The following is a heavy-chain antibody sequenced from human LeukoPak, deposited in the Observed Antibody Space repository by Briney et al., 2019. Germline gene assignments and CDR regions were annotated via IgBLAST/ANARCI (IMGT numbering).Heavy chain of an antibody. CDR3: ARGAGIAAAGTRRGWFDP. V-gene: IGHV3-11*01. Sequence: GGSLRLSCAASGFTFSDYYMSWIRQAPGKGLEWVSYISSSGSTIYYADSVKGRFTISRDNAKNSLYLQMNSLRAEDTAVYYCARGAGIAAAGTRRGWFDPWGQGTLVTVSS. CDR1: GFTFSDYY. CDR2: ISSSGSTI. J-gene: IGHJ5*02. D-gene: IGHD6-13*01.